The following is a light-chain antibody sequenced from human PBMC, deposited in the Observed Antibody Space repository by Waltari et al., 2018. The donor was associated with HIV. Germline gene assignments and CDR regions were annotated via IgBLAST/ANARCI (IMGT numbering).Light chain of an antibody. CDR2: TNI. V-gene: IGLV1-44*01. CDR1: SSNIGSNP. Sequence: QSVLTQPPSASGTPGQRVNIACSGGSSNIGSNPIICYRQFPGEAPKLLIYTNIQRPSGVPDRFSGSKSGTSASLAISGLQSEDEADFYCAVWDDSLRSMLFGGGTRLTVL. J-gene: IGLJ3*02. CDR3: AVWDDSLRSML.